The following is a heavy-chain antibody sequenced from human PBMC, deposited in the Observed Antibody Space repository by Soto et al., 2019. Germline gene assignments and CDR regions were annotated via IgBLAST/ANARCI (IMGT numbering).Heavy chain of an antibody. Sequence: GGSLRLSCAASGFTFSDYYMSWIRQAPGKGLEWVSYISSSGSTIYYADSVKGRFTISRDNAKNSLYLQMNSLRAEDTAVYYCARVDRYGDYVGGRGWYYYYYMDVWGKGTTVTVSS. CDR2: ISSSGSTI. V-gene: IGHV3-11*01. D-gene: IGHD4-17*01. CDR3: ARVDRYGDYVGGRGWYYYYYMDV. CDR1: GFTFSDYY. J-gene: IGHJ6*03.